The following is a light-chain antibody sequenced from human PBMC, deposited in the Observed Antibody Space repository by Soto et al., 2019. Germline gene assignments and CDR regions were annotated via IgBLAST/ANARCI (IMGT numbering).Light chain of an antibody. V-gene: IGLV4-69*01. CDR1: SGHSDYA. J-gene: IGLJ3*02. CDR2: VTSDGSH. CDR3: QAWGTGGV. Sequence: QPVLTQSPSASASPGASVKLTCTLSSGHSDYAIAWHQQQPEKGPRYLMKVTSDGSHTKGDGIPDRFSGSSSGADRYLTISSLRSDDEADYYYQAWGTGGVFGGGTKVTVL.